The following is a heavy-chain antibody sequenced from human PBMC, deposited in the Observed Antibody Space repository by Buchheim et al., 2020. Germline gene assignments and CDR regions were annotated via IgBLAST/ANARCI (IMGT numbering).Heavy chain of an antibody. CDR1: GFTFSRNG. V-gene: IGHV3-30*18. CDR3: AKDVRSEAAAMDS. J-gene: IGHJ4*02. D-gene: IGHD6-13*01. CDR2: VPYDGDKK. Sequence: QVQLVESGGGVVQPGRSLRLSCAASGFTFSRNGMHWVRQAPGKGLEWVAVVPYDGDKKYYVDSVKGRFTISRDNSKKTVYLQMNSLRAEDTAVYYCAKDVRSEAAAMDSWGQGT.